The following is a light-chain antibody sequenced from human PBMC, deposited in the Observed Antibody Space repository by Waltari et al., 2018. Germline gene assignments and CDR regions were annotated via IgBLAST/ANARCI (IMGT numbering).Light chain of an antibody. CDR2: AAS. J-gene: IGKJ1*01. V-gene: IGKV1-39*01. CDR3: QQSYSTSWT. Sequence: IQMTQSPPSLSASVGDRVTITCRAGQNIGSFLNWYQQRPGKAPNLLIFAASSLQSGVPSRFSGGGSGTDFTLTISSLQPEDSATYYCQQSYSTSWTFGQGTKVEIK. CDR1: QNIGSF.